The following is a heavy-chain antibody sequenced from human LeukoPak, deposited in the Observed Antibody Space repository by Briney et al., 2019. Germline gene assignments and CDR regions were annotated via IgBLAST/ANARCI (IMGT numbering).Heavy chain of an antibody. D-gene: IGHD3-10*01. J-gene: IGHJ4*02. CDR3: AKDMTKEVRGVMGY. CDR1: GFSLDDYA. CDR2: ISWNSGNI. V-gene: IGHV3-9*01. Sequence: GRCLSLSCAASGFSLDDYAMLWVRQVPGRGREWVSAISWNSGNIGYADSVKGRFTISRDNAKNSLYLQMDSLRPEDTALYYCAKDMTKEVRGVMGYWGQGTLVTVSS.